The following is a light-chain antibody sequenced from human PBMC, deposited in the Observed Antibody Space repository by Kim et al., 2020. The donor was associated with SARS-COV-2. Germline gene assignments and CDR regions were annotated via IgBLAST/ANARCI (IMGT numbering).Light chain of an antibody. J-gene: IGKJ3*01. CDR1: QSLVYSDGNTY. Sequence: PASISYRSSQSLVYSDGNTYLTWFQQRPGPSPRRLIYKVSSLHSGVPSLFSGIWSGTAFTLTISRVEAEDLGVYYCMPGPHWPFTFFPGTKVALK. V-gene: IGKV2-30*01. CDR3: MPGPHWPFT. CDR2: KVS.